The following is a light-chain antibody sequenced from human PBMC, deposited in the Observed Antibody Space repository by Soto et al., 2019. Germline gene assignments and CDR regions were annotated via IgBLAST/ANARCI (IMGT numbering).Light chain of an antibody. CDR3: QQYYNTAA. CDR1: QRVLYSSNNKNY. Sequence: IVMTQSPDSLAVSLGERATINCKSSQRVLYSSNNKNYLAWYQQKPGQPPKLLIYWASTRESGVPDRFSGGGSGTDFTLTISSLQAEDVAVYFCQQYYNTAAFGQGTKVEIK. V-gene: IGKV4-1*01. J-gene: IGKJ1*01. CDR2: WAS.